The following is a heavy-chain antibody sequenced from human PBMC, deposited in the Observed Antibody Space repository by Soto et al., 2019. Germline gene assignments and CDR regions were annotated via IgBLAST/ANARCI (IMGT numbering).Heavy chain of an antibody. V-gene: IGHV3-21*01. J-gene: IGHJ6*02. D-gene: IGHD2-15*01. CDR1: GFTFSSYS. CDR2: ISSSSSYI. Sequence: EVQLVESGGGLVKPGGSLRLSCAASGFTFSSYSMNWVRQAPGKGLEWVSSISSSSSYIYYADSVKGRFTISRDNAKNSLYLQMNSLRAEDTAVYYCARRPRVVVYYYYGMDVWGQGTTVTVSS. CDR3: ARRPRVVVYYYYGMDV.